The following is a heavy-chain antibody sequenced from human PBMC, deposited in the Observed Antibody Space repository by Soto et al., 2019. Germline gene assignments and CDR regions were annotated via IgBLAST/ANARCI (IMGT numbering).Heavy chain of an antibody. CDR3: ATYTVGEAGRCY. J-gene: IGHJ4*02. V-gene: IGHV4-4*08. CDR2: HHSDST. D-gene: IGHD3-10*01. CDR1: GGSMRGQH. Sequence: QVQLQESGPGLVKPSETLSLTCTVSGGSMRGQHWSWIRQPPGKGLEWIGHHSDSTNYNPSLKSRITISTDTSKNQFSLKLSSVTAADTAVYYFATYTVGEAGRCYWGQGPLVSVSS.